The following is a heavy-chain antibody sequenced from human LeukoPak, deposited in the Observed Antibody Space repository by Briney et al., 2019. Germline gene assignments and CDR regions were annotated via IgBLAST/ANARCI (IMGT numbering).Heavy chain of an antibody. J-gene: IGHJ4*02. CDR1: GYTFTIYG. D-gene: IGHD3-9*01. V-gene: IGHV1-18*01. Sequence: ASVTVSCTASGYTFTIYGISWVRQALGQGLEWMGWISAYNGNTNYAQKLQGRVTMTTETSTSTAYMELRSLRSDDTAVYYCARDYDILAGYSEPDYWGQGTLVTVSS. CDR2: ISAYNGNT. CDR3: ARDYDILAGYSEPDY.